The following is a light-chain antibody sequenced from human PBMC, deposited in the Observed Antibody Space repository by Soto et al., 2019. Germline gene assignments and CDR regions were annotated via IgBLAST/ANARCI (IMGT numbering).Light chain of an antibody. CDR1: QSISSF. CDR3: QQTYSNRLS. V-gene: IGKV1-39*01. J-gene: IGKJ4*01. Sequence: DLQLTQSPSSLSASVGDRVIITCRASQSISSFLNWYQQKPGKAPKVLIYAASSLQSGVPSRFSGSGSGTDFTLTISSLEPEDFATYYCQQTYSNRLSFGGGTTVDVK. CDR2: AAS.